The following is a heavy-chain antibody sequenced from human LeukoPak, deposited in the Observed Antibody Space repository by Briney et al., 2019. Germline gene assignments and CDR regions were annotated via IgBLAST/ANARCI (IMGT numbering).Heavy chain of an antibody. CDR1: GYIFTSYY. D-gene: IGHD1-26*01. CDR3: ARDFGSGSYMDQADY. V-gene: IGHV1-46*01. CDR2: INPSGGST. J-gene: IGHJ4*02. Sequence: GASVKVSCKASGYIFTSYYMYWVRQAPGQGLEWMGIINPSGGSTSYAQKFQGRVTMTRDTSTSTVYMELSSLRSEDTAVYYCARDFGSGSYMDQADYWGQGTLVTVSS.